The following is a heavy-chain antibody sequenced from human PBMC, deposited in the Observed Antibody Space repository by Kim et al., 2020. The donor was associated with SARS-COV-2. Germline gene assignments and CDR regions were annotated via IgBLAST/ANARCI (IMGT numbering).Heavy chain of an antibody. Sequence: AQKFQGRVTMTRDTSTSTVYMELSSLRSEDTAVYYCASVGSTLVPFDYWGQGTLVTVSS. D-gene: IGHD3-16*01. V-gene: IGHV1-46*01. J-gene: IGHJ4*02. CDR3: ASVGSTLVPFDY.